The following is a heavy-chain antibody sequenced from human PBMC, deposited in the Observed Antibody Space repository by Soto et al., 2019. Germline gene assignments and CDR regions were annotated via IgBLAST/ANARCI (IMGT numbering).Heavy chain of an antibody. V-gene: IGHV4-59*11. D-gene: IGHD7-27*01. CDR3: TRANWYSEY. CDR1: GGSISNHY. J-gene: IGHJ4*02. CDR2: NYYNGNT. Sequence: QVQLQESGPGLVKPSETLSLTCTVSGGSISNHYWSWIRQPPGKGLEWIGYNYYNGNTNYNSSFKSRVTMSVDTSKNQISLKLSSVTAADTAVYYCTRANWYSEYWGQGTLVTVSS.